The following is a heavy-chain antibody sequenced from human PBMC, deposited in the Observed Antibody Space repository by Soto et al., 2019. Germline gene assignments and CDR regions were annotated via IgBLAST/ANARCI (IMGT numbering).Heavy chain of an antibody. V-gene: IGHV5-51*01. Sequence: GESLKISCKASGYSFTTYWIGWVRQMPGKGLEWMGIVYPGDSDTRYSPSFQGQVTISADKSISTAYLQWSSLKASDSAMFYCARKDIAGNSVDFWGQGTLVTVSS. CDR1: GYSFTTYW. D-gene: IGHD6-13*01. J-gene: IGHJ4*02. CDR2: VYPGDSDT. CDR3: ARKDIAGNSVDF.